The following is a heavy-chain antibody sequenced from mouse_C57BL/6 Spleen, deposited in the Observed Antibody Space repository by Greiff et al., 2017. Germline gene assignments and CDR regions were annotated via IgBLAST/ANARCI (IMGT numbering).Heavy chain of an antibody. D-gene: IGHD1-1*01. CDR1: GYTFTSYN. Sequence: LQQSGAELVRPGASVKMSCKASGYTFTSYNMHWVKQTPRQGLEWIGAIYPGKGDTSYNQKFKGKATLTVDKSSSTAYMQLSSLTSEDSAVYFCARCYYGSSLYYFDYWGQGTTLTVSS. CDR3: ARCYYGSSLYYFDY. V-gene: IGHV1-12*01. J-gene: IGHJ2*01. CDR2: IYPGKGDT.